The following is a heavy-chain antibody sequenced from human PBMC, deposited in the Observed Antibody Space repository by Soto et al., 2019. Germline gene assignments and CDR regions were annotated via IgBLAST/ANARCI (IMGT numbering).Heavy chain of an antibody. J-gene: IGHJ6*02. V-gene: IGHV2-5*02. Sequence: QITLKESGPTLVKPTQTLTLTCTFSGFSLSTSGVGVGWIRQPQGKALEWLALIYWDEDKRYSPSLKSRLTITKDTSKNQVVRTMTNMDPVDTATYYCAHYDYPYYYDGMDVWGQGTTVTVSS. CDR3: AHYDYPYYYDGMDV. CDR1: GFSLSTSGVG. D-gene: IGHD4-17*01. CDR2: IYWDEDK.